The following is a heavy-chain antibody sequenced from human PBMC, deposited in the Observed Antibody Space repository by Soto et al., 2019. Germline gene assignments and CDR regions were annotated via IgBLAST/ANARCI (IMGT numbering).Heavy chain of an antibody. CDR3: ARETTTVTTHAFDI. V-gene: IGHV1-69*08. CDR2: IIPILGIA. J-gene: IGHJ3*02. D-gene: IGHD4-17*01. CDR1: GGTFSSYT. Sequence: QVQLVQSGAEVKKPGSSVKVSCKASGGTFSSYTISWVRQAPGQGLEWMGRIIPILGIANYAQKLQGRVTITADKSTSTAYMELSSLRSEDTAVYYCARETTTVTTHAFDIWGQGTMVTVSS.